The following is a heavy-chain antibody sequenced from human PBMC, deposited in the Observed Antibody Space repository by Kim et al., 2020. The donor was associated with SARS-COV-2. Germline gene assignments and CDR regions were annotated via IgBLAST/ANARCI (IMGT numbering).Heavy chain of an antibody. J-gene: IGHJ4*02. CDR1: GFTFSSYG. CDR2: ISSDGSNK. CDR3: ATELWLSIYFDF. V-gene: IGHV3-30*03. Sequence: GGSLRLSCAASGFTFSSYGMHWVRQAPGKGLEWVAVISSDGSNKYYADSVKGRFTISRDNSKNTLYLQMNSLRAEDTAVYYCATELWLSIYFDFWGRGTRATVSA. D-gene: IGHD5-12*01.